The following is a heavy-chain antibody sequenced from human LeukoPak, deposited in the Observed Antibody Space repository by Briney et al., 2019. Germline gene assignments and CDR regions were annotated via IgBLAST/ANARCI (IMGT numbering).Heavy chain of an antibody. D-gene: IGHD2-15*01. CDR1: GGSFSGYY. J-gene: IGHJ5*02. Sequence: SETLSLTCAVYGGSFSGYYWSWIRQPPGKRLEWIGEINHSGSTNYNPSLKSRVTISVDTSKNQFSLKLSSVTAADTAVYYCARGGRGGRQTFDPWGQGTLVTVSS. V-gene: IGHV4-34*01. CDR3: ARGGRGGRQTFDP. CDR2: INHSGST.